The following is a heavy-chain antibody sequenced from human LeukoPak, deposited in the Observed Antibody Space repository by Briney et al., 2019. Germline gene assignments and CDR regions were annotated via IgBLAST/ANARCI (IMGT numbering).Heavy chain of an antibody. CDR2: ISGSGGST. V-gene: IGHV3-23*01. J-gene: IGHJ4*02. Sequence: PGGSLRLSCTASGFTFSSYGMSWVRQAPGKGLESVSAISGSGGSTHYADSVKGRFTISRDNSKNTLYLQMNSLRAEDTAVYYCARRGYYDSSGYDYWGQGTLVTVSS. D-gene: IGHD3-22*01. CDR3: ARRGYYDSSGYDY. CDR1: GFTFSSYG.